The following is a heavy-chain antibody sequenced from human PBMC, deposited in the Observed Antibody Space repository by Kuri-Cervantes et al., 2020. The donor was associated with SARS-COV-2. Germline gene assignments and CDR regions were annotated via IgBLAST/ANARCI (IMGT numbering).Heavy chain of an antibody. CDR3: ARHQRYSSSSRGNYFDF. J-gene: IGHJ4*02. V-gene: IGHV4-59*08. CDR1: GDSISSYY. D-gene: IGHD6-6*01. Sequence: SETLSLTCTVSGDSISSYYWSWIRQPPGKGLEWIGYIYYSGSTNYNPSLKSRVTISVDTSKNQFSLTVISVTAADTAVYYCARHQRYSSSSRGNYFDFWGQGALVTVSS. CDR2: IYYSGST.